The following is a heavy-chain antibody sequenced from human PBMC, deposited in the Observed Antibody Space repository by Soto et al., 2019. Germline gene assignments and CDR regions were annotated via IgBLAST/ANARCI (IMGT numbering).Heavy chain of an antibody. Sequence: PGGSLRLSCAASGFTFSPYAMTWVRQAPGKGLEWVSSISGSCGNTNYADSVKGRFTVSRDNSKRTLSLQMNSLTEEDTAIYYCAKGLRRLLRTQYYYGLDVWGRGTTVTVSS. CDR2: ISGSCGNT. D-gene: IGHD3-16*01. CDR1: GFTFSPYA. J-gene: IGHJ6*02. V-gene: IGHV3-23*01. CDR3: AKGLRRLLRTQYYYGLDV.